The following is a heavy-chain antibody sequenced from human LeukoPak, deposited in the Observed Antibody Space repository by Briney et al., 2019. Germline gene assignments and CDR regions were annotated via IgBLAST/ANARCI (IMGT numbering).Heavy chain of an antibody. CDR1: GFTFSGSA. Sequence: GGSLRLSCAASGFTFSGSAMHWVRQASGKGLEWVGRIRSKANSYATAYAASVKGRFTISRDDSKNTAYLQMNSLKTEDTAVYYCTRRTRGYSYGYGSDYYYMDVWGKGTTVTVSS. CDR2: IRSKANSYAT. D-gene: IGHD5-18*01. J-gene: IGHJ6*03. V-gene: IGHV3-73*01. CDR3: TRRTRGYSYGYGSDYYYMDV.